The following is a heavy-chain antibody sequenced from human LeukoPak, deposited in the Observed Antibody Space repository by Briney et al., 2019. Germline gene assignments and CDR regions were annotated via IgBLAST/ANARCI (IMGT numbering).Heavy chain of an antibody. D-gene: IGHD6-6*01. J-gene: IGHJ5*02. Sequence: ASVKVSCKASGYTFTGYYMHWVRQAPGQGLEWMGWINPNSGGTNYAQKLQGRVTMTTDTSTSTAYMELRSLRSDDTAVYYCARYSSSSGGVWFDPWGQGTLVTVSS. CDR1: GYTFTGYY. V-gene: IGHV1-2*02. CDR2: INPNSGGT. CDR3: ARYSSSSGGVWFDP.